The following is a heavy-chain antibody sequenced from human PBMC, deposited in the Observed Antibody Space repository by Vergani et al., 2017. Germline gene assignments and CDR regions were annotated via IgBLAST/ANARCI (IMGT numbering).Heavy chain of an antibody. V-gene: IGHV3-30*02. J-gene: IGHJ4*02. CDR3: AKHFRGWGIDY. CDR1: GFTLSNYD. Sequence: QVQLVESGGGVVQRGGSLRLSCATSGFTLSNYDMQWIRQGPGKGLEFVAFIQFDGRNQNYADSVKGRFTLSSDFSKNTLYLQMNSLRTDDTATYYCAKHFRGWGIDYWGQGTQVIVSS. CDR2: IQFDGRNQ. D-gene: IGHD3-16*01.